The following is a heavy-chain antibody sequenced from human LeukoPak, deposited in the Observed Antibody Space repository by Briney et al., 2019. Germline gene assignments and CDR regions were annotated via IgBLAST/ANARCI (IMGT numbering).Heavy chain of an antibody. J-gene: IGHJ4*02. D-gene: IGHD3-16*02. CDR1: GYTFTSYD. Sequence: ASVKVSCKVSGYTFTSYDINWVRQATGQGLEWMGWMNPNSGNTGYAQKFQGRVTMTRNTSISTAYMELSSLRSEDTAVYYCARGFSVYDYVWGSYRYPDYWGQGTLVTVSS. CDR3: ARGFSVYDYVWGSYRYPDY. CDR2: MNPNSGNT. V-gene: IGHV1-8*01.